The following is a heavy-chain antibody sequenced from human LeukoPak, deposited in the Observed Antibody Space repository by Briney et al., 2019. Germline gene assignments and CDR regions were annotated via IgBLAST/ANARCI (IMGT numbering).Heavy chain of an antibody. V-gene: IGHV3-23*01. J-gene: IGHJ5*02. D-gene: IGHD2-21*01. Sequence: GGSLRLSCAASGFTFSSYGMHWVRQAPGKGLEWVSAISGSGGSTYYADSVKGRFTISRDNSKNTLYLQMNSLRAEDTAVYYCASLINIVVVIAILLAWFDPWGQGTLVTVSS. CDR2: ISGSGGST. CDR1: GFTFSSYG. CDR3: ASLINIVVVIAILLAWFDP.